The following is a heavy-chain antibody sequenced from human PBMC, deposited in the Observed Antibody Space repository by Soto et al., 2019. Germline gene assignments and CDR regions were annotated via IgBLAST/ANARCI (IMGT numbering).Heavy chain of an antibody. CDR2: IFWDDDK. D-gene: IGHD5-18*01. V-gene: IGHV2-5*02. J-gene: IGHJ4*02. CDR3: AHGAAYSYGY. Sequence: QITLKESGPTLVKPTQTLTLTCTFSVFSLSATKVGVGWIRQPLGKAMECLALIFWDDDKRYSPSLKSRITIPKDISKQLVVLKMTNMAPLDTATYYCAHGAAYSYGYWGQGTLVTVSS. CDR1: VFSLSATKVG.